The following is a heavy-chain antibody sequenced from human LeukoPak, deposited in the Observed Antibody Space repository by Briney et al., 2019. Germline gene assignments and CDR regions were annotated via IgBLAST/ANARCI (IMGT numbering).Heavy chain of an antibody. CDR3: ARGTVTMVDY. CDR1: GFTVSSNY. D-gene: IGHD3-10*01. J-gene: IGHJ4*02. CDR2: IYCGGST. Sequence: GGSLRLSCAASGFTVSSNYMSWVRQAPGRGLEWVSVIYCGGSTYYADSVKGRFPISRDNSKNTLFLQMNSLRAGDTAVYYCARGTVTMVDYWGQGTLVTVSS. V-gene: IGHV3-66*01.